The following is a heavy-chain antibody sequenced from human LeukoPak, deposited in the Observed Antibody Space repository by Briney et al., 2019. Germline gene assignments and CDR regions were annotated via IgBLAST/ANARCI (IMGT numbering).Heavy chain of an antibody. CDR1: GYTFTSYG. CDR3: AREGDGYTPGDWYFDL. CDR2: ISAYNGNT. D-gene: IGHD5-24*01. V-gene: IGHV1-18*01. Sequence: ASVKVSCKASGYTFTSYGISWVRQAPGQGLEWMGWISAYNGNTNYAQKLQGRVTMTTDTSTSAAYMELRSLRSDDTAVYYCAREGDGYTPGDWYFDLWGRGTLVTVSS. J-gene: IGHJ2*01.